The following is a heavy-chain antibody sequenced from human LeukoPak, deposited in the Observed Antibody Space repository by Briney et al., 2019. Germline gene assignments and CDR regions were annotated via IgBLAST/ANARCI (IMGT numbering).Heavy chain of an antibody. V-gene: IGHV3-21*01. Sequence: PGGSLRLSCAASGFTFSSYSMNWVRQAPGKGLECVSSISSSSSSIYYADSVNGRFTISRDDAKNSLYLQMNSLRAEDKAVYYCARTATDTGEFDYWGQGTLVTVSS. CDR2: ISSSSSSI. CDR1: GFTFSSYS. J-gene: IGHJ4*02. D-gene: IGHD6-13*01. CDR3: ARTATDTGEFDY.